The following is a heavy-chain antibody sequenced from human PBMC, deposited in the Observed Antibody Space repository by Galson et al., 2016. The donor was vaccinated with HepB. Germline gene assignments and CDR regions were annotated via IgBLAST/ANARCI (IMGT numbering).Heavy chain of an antibody. V-gene: IGHV3-48*02. J-gene: IGHJ4*02. CDR3: ARGRRTCSVYDFAVGDY. Sequence: SLRLSCAGSGFAFGTYGINWVRQAPGKGLQWISYISTTVRTIYYADSVVGRFTISRDSAKNSLYLQMNSLRDEDTAVYYCARGRRTCSVYDFAVGDYWGQGTLVTVSS. CDR2: ISTTVRTI. D-gene: IGHD5/OR15-5a*01. CDR1: GFAFGTYG.